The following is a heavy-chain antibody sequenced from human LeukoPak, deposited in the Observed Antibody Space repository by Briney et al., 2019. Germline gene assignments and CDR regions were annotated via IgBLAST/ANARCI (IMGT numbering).Heavy chain of an antibody. V-gene: IGHV3-23*01. CDR3: ARDERLLSFLK. CDR2: ISGSGGTT. Sequence: GGSLRLSCAASGFTFSNYAMSWVRQAPGKGLEWVSGISGSGGTTYYADSVKGRFTISRDNSKNTLYLQMNSLRAEDTAIYYCARDERLLSFLKWGQGTLVTVSS. CDR1: GFTFSNYA. J-gene: IGHJ4*02. D-gene: IGHD3-3*01.